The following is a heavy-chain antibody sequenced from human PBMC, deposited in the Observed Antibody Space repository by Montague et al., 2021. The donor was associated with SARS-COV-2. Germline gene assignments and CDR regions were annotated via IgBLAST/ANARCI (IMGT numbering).Heavy chain of an antibody. V-gene: IGHV4-59*01. J-gene: IGHJ6*03. CDR1: GGSISSYY. CDR2: LYNSGST. CDR3: ARHPPGYRYFYYLDV. D-gene: IGHD1-1*01. Sequence: SETLSLTCTVSGGSISSYYWSWIRQPPGKGLEWIGHLYNSGSTXXXPSXXXRVTISVDTSKNQFSLRLNSVTAADTAVYYCARHPPGYRYFYYLDVWGKGTTVTVSS.